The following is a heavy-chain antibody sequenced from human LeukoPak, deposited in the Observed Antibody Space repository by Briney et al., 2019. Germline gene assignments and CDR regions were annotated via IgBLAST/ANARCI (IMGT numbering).Heavy chain of an antibody. Sequence: GGSLRLSCVASGFTSRVIVANYWLHWVRQPPGKGLVWVSRSNSDGSDTSYAESVKGRFTISRDNAKNTLFLQKNSLRDEDTAVYYCTRGRYCDLGDAFDIWGQGTMVTVSS. CDR1: GFTSRVIVANYW. J-gene: IGHJ3*02. CDR3: TRGRYCDLGDAFDI. V-gene: IGHV3-74*01. CDR2: SNSDGSDT. D-gene: IGHD3-9*01.